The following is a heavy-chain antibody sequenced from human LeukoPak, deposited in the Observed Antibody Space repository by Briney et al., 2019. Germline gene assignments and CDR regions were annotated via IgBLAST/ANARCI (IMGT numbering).Heavy chain of an antibody. CDR3: ARSTGDGYNHYHYYYMDV. CDR1: GFIVSSSY. CDR2: IYSGGHT. D-gene: IGHD5-24*01. J-gene: IGHJ6*03. Sequence: PGVSLRLSCAASGFIVSSSYMNWVRQAPGKGLEWVSVIYSGGHTNYTDSVKGRFTISRDNSNNTLYLYMNSLRPDDTAVYYCARSTGDGYNHYHYYYMDVWGKGTTVTVS. V-gene: IGHV3-53*01.